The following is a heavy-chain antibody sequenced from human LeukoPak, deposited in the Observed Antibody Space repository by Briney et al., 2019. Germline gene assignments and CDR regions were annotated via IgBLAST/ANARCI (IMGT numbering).Heavy chain of an antibody. Sequence: ASVTVSCKASGYTFTSYYMHWVRQAPGQGLKGMGIINPSGGSTSYAQNFQGRVTMTRDTSTSTVYMELSSLRSEDTAVYYCARGPSLIAVAGPDYWGQGTLVTVSS. D-gene: IGHD6-19*01. CDR3: ARGPSLIAVAGPDY. V-gene: IGHV1-46*01. CDR2: INPSGGST. CDR1: GYTFTSYY. J-gene: IGHJ4*02.